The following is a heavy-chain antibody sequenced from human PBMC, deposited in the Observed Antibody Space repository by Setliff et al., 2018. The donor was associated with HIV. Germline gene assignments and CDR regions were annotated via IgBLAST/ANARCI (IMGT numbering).Heavy chain of an antibody. D-gene: IGHD2-15*01. V-gene: IGHV1-46*01. J-gene: IGHJ4*02. CDR1: GYTFTSYY. Sequence: ASVKVSCKASGYTFTSYYMHWVRQAPGQGLEWMGIINPSGGSTSYAQKFQGRVTMTRDTSTSTVYMELSSPRSEDTAVYYCAREDCSGGSCYGSDYWGQGTLVTVSS. CDR2: INPSGGST. CDR3: AREDCSGGSCYGSDY.